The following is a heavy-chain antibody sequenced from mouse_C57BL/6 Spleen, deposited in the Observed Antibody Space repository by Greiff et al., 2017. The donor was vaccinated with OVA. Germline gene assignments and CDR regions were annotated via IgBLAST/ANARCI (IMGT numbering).Heavy chain of an antibody. J-gene: IGHJ3*01. D-gene: IGHD2-5*01. Sequence: VQLQQPGTELVKPGASVKLSCKASGYTFTSYWMHWVKQRPGQGLEWIGNINPSNGGTNYNEKFKSKATLTVDKSSSPAYMQLSSLTSEDSAVYYCARSTIVKDWFAYWGQGTLVTVSA. CDR1: GYTFTSYW. CDR3: ARSTIVKDWFAY. V-gene: IGHV1-53*01. CDR2: INPSNGGT.